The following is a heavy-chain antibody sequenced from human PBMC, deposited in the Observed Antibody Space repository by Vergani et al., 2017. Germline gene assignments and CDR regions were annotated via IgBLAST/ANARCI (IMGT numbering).Heavy chain of an antibody. J-gene: IGHJ4*02. Sequence: QLQLQESGPGLVKPSQTLSLTCAVSGGSISSGGYSWSWIRQPPGKGLEWIGYIYHSGSTYYNPSLKSRVTISVDRSKNQFSLKLSSVTAAATAVYYCARGLDSSGYYYDYWGQGTLVTVSS. D-gene: IGHD3-22*01. V-gene: IGHV4-30-2*01. CDR2: IYHSGST. CDR1: GGSISSGGYS. CDR3: ARGLDSSGYYYDY.